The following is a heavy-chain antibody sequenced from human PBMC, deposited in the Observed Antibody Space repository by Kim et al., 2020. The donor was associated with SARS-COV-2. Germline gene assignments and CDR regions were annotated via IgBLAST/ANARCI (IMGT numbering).Heavy chain of an antibody. J-gene: IGHJ4*02. D-gene: IGHD5-12*01. CDR2: GGRT. CDR3: ARGYRGDY. V-gene: IGHV3-53*04. Sequence: GGRTYSAAPVKGRFTISRHNSKNTLYLQMNSLRAEDTAVYYCARGYRGDYWGQGTLVTVSS.